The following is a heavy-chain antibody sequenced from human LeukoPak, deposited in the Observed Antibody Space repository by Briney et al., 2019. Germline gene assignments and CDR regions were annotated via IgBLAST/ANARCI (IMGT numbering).Heavy chain of an antibody. CDR3: ARDLSGSYMSDY. CDR1: VFTYSNYA. CDR2: ISHDRSNN. Sequence: GRSLRLSCAASVFTYSNYAMHWVRQAPCKGLEWVAFISHDRSNNCHADSVKGRFTISRDNSKNTLYLQMNSLTDEDTAVYYCARDLSGSYMSDYWGQGTLVTVSS. D-gene: IGHD3-10*01. V-gene: IGHV3-30-3*01. J-gene: IGHJ4*02.